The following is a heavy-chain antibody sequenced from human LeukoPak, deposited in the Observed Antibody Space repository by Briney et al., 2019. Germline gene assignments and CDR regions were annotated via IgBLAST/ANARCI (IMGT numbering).Heavy chain of an antibody. D-gene: IGHD3-10*01. CDR2: IYYRAQYRTQWFD. CDR3: ARGGLVRGTINSLIAFDV. Sequence: SQTLSLTCVISGDSVSNTAAGWSWIRQPPSRGLEWLGRIYYRAQYRTQWFDDYAVSVRSRISINPDTSKNQFSLQLNSVTPEDTAIYYCARGGLVRGTINSLIAFDVWGQGTMVTVSS. CDR1: GDSVSNTAAG. V-gene: IGHV6-1*01. J-gene: IGHJ3*01.